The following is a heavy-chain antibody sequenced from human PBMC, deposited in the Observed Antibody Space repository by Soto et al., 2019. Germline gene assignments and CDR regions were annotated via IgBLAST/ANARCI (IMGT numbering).Heavy chain of an antibody. Sequence: QVQLQESGPGLVKPSQTLSLTCTVSGGSISSDNYYWTWIRQHPGKGLEWSGYIHYSGGAYYNPSLQSSVTLSVDTSDNQFSLKLSSVTAADTAVYYCAREVIFKNDSDAFDIWGQGTMVTVSS. D-gene: IGHD3-9*01. V-gene: IGHV4-31*03. J-gene: IGHJ3*02. CDR2: IHYSGGA. CDR3: AREVIFKNDSDAFDI. CDR1: GGSISSDNYY.